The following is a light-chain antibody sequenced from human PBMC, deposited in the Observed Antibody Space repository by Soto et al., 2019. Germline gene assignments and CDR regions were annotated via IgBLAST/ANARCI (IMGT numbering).Light chain of an antibody. CDR2: DAS. Sequence: EIVLTQSPGTLSVSPGERATLSCRASQSVSSSTSLAWYQQKPGQAPRLLSYDASSRATGIPDRFSGSGSGTDFTLTISRVQPEDFALYYCQQYGSSPITFGQGTRLEIK. CDR1: QSVSSSTS. V-gene: IGKV3-20*01. CDR3: QQYGSSPIT. J-gene: IGKJ5*01.